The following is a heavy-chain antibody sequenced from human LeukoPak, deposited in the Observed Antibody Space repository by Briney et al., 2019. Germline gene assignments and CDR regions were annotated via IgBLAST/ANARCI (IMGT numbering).Heavy chain of an antibody. Sequence: ASVKVSCKVSGYTLTELSMHWVRQAPGQGLEWMGIINPSGGSTSYAQKFQGRVTMTRDTSTSTVYMELSSLRSEDTAVYYCATEYGDLKYWGQGTLVTVSS. CDR2: INPSGGST. CDR3: ATEYGDLKY. CDR1: GYTLTELS. D-gene: IGHD4-17*01. J-gene: IGHJ4*02. V-gene: IGHV1-46*01.